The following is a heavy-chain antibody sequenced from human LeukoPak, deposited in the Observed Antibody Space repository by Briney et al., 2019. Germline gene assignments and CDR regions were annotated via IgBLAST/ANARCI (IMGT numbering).Heavy chain of an antibody. D-gene: IGHD3-10*01. CDR3: AKDSSYGSGSYYSYYYYYMDV. CDR2: ISWDGGST. Sequence: GGSLRLSCAASGFTFDDYAMHWVRQAPGKGLEWVSLISWDGGSTYYADSVKGRFTISRDNSKNSLYLQMNSLRAEDTALYYCAKDSSYGSGSYYSYYYYYMDVWGKGTTVTVSS. CDR1: GFTFDDYA. V-gene: IGHV3-43D*03. J-gene: IGHJ6*03.